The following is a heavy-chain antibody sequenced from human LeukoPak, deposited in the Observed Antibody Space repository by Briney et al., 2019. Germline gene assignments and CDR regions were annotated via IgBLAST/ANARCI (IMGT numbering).Heavy chain of an antibody. CDR1: GFTFSSYS. CDR3: ARGGGDWSLYYYYYMDV. D-gene: IGHD2-21*02. J-gene: IGHJ6*03. Sequence: GSLRLSCAASGFTFSSYSINWVRQAPGKGLEWVSSISSSSSYIYYADSVKGRFTISRDNAKNSLYLQMNSLRVEDTAVYYCARGGGDWSLYYYYYMDVWGKGTTVTVSS. CDR2: ISSSSSYI. V-gene: IGHV3-21*01.